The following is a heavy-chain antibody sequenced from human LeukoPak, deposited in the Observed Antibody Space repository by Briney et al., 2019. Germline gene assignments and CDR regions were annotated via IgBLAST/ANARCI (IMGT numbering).Heavy chain of an antibody. CDR3: ARGATISEPGYFDF. J-gene: IGHJ4*03. CDR2: IDHRGDT. V-gene: IGHV4-34*01. CDR1: GGAFSGYY. Sequence: PSETLSLTCAVYGGAFSGYYCGCSPQSPREGLEWIADIDHRGDTSYNPYVKRRVTISVDTSKNQFSLKVRSLTADDTAVYYCARGATISEPGYFDFWGQGTLVTVSS. D-gene: IGHD5-24*01.